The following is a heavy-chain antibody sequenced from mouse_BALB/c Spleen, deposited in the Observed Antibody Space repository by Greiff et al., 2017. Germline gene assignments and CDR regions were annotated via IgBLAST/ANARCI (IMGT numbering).Heavy chain of an antibody. CDR3: ARGGRRAMDY. Sequence: EVQRVESGGGLVKPGGSLKLSCAASGFTFSDYYMYWVRQTPEKRLEWVATISDGGSYTYYPDSVKGRFTISRDNAKNNLYLQMSSLKSEDTAMYYFARGGRRAMDYWGQGTSVTVSS. D-gene: IGHD3-3*01. V-gene: IGHV5-4*02. CDR2: ISDGGSYT. CDR1: GFTFSDYY. J-gene: IGHJ4*01.